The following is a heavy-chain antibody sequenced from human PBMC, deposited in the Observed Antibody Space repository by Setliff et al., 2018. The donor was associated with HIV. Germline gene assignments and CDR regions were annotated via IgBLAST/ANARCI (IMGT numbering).Heavy chain of an antibody. CDR3: ARSFPYYYESGGLYAMDV. CDR2: TYYRSKWYN. J-gene: IGHJ6*02. CDR1: GDSVSSNSAA. V-gene: IGHV6-1*01. D-gene: IGHD3-22*01. Sequence: PSQTLSLTCAISGDSVSSNSAAWNWIRQSPSRGLEWLGRTYYRSKWYNNYAVSVKGRITINPDTSKNQFSLHLNSVTPDDTAVYYCARSFPYYYESGGLYAMDVWGLGTTVTVSS.